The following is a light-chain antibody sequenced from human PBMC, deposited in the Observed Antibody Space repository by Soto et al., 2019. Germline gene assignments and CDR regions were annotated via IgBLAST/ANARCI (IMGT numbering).Light chain of an antibody. CDR3: QKYNSAPF. Sequence: DIQMTQSPSSLSASVGDRVTITCRASQGISNYLAWYQQKPGKVPKLLIYAASTLQSGVPSRFSGSGSGTDFNITISRMQVDDVANYYCQKYNSAPFLGGWTKV. CDR1: QGISNY. J-gene: IGKJ4*01. CDR2: AAS. V-gene: IGKV1-27*01.